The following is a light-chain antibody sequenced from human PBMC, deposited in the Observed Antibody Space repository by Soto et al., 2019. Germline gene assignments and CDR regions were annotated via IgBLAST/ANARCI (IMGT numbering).Light chain of an antibody. CDR1: QSVSSQ. Sequence: EIVLTQSPATLSFSPGERATLSCRASQSVSSQLAWYQQKPGQAPRLLIYEASHRDTGITARFSGSGSGTDFTLTISSLEPEDFALYYFEPRSDWPLTFGGGTQVEIK. J-gene: IGKJ4*01. CDR3: EPRSDWPLT. V-gene: IGKV3-11*01. CDR2: EAS.